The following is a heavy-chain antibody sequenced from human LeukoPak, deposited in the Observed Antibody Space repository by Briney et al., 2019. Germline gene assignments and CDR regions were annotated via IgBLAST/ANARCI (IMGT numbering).Heavy chain of an antibody. Sequence: SETLSLTCTVSGGSISSYYWSWIRQPAGKGLEWIGRIYTSGSIIYNPSLKSRVTMSVDTSKDQFSLKLTSVTAADTAVYYCVRGGPPTVTRLDYWGQGTLVTVSS. J-gene: IGHJ4*02. D-gene: IGHD4-17*01. CDR2: IYTSGSI. V-gene: IGHV4-4*07. CDR1: GGSISSYY. CDR3: VRGGPPTVTRLDY.